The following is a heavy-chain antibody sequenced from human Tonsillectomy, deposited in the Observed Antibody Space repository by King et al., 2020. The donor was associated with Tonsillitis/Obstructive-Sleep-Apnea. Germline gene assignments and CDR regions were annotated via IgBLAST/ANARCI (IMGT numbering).Heavy chain of an antibody. Sequence: VQLVESGGGVVQPGRSLRLSCVASGFPFSSYGMHWVRQAPGRGLEWVAIIWYDGTNEYYLDSVKGRFTISRDNSKNTLYLQMNSLSVEDTAVYYCAREVFWYTSRRMGFDYWGQGTLVTVSS. CDR1: GFPFSSYG. CDR2: IWYDGTNE. V-gene: IGHV3-33*01. J-gene: IGHJ4*02. CDR3: AREVFWYTSRRMGFDY. D-gene: IGHD2-2*02.